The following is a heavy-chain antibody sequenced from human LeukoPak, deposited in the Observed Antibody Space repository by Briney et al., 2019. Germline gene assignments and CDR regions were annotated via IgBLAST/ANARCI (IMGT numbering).Heavy chain of an antibody. CDR1: GFTFAAHN. Sequence: HPGGSLRLSCAASGFTFAAHNMHWVRQAPGKGLQYVAGITGDGRSTFYGSSVKGRFIISRDNSRNTLYLQLGNLRTDDLAVYYCAKDHDYGGPDYWGQGTLVAVSS. J-gene: IGHJ4*02. CDR3: AKDHDYGGPDY. D-gene: IGHD4-23*01. CDR2: ITGDGRST. V-gene: IGHV3-64*01.